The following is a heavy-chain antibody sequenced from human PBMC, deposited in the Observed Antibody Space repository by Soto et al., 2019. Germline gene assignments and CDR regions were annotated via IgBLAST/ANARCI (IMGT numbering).Heavy chain of an antibody. CDR3: ANSPSSSSSAYYYYYGMDV. D-gene: IGHD6-6*01. Sequence: GGSLRLSCAASGFTVSTYYMNWVRQAPGEGLEWVSVVYSGGTTYYADSVKGRFTISRDNSKNTLYLQMNSLRAEDTAVYYCANSPSSSSSAYYYYYGMDVWGQGTTVTVSS. CDR2: VYSGGTT. CDR1: GFTVSTYY. V-gene: IGHV3-66*02. J-gene: IGHJ6*02.